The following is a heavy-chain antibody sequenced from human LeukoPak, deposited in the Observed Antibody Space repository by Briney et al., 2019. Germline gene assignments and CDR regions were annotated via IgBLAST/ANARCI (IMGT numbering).Heavy chain of an antibody. CDR2: ISNGRNRI. J-gene: IGHJ3*02. Sequence: GGSLRLSCAASGFTFTSHSMNWVRQAPGKGLGWVSYISNGRNRIYYADSVKGRFSISRDNAKNSLYLQMNSLRDDDTAVYFCARDCGSDCSQAFDIWGQGTMVTVSS. CDR1: GFTFTSHS. CDR3: ARDCGSDCSQAFDI. D-gene: IGHD2-21*02. V-gene: IGHV3-48*02.